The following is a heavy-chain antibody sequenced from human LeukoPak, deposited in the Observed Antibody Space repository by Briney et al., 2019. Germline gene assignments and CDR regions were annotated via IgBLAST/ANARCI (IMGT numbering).Heavy chain of an antibody. V-gene: IGHV1-18*01. CDR2: ISAYNGNT. CDR3: ARANVDTAIVYYFDY. Sequence: ASVKVSCKASGYTFTSYGISWVRQAPGQGLEWMGLISAYNGNTNYAQKLQGRVTMTTDTSTSTAYMELRSLRSDDTAVYYCARANVDTAIVYYFDYWGQGTLVTVSS. J-gene: IGHJ4*02. CDR1: GYTFTSYG. D-gene: IGHD5-18*01.